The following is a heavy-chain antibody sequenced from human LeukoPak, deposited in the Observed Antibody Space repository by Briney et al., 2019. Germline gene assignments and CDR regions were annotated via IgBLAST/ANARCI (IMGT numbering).Heavy chain of an antibody. CDR3: AKSSYYDSSGYYREYYFDF. D-gene: IGHD3-22*01. J-gene: IGHJ4*02. Sequence: GGSLRLSCAASRFTFSTYGMSWVRQAPGKGLEWVSSISGSDGSTNYADSVKGRFTISRDNSKNTLYLQMNSLRDEDTAVYYCAKSSYYDSSGYYREYYFDFWGQGTLVTVSS. V-gene: IGHV3-23*01. CDR1: RFTFSTYG. CDR2: ISGSDGST.